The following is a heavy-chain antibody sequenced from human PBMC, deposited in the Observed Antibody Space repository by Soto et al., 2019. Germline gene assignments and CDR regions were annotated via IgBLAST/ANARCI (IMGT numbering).Heavy chain of an antibody. CDR1: GYSFTSYW. V-gene: IGHV5-51*01. D-gene: IGHD6-19*01. CDR2: IYPGDSDT. CDR3: ASTAVAGTDNGFGAFDI. J-gene: IGHJ3*02. Sequence: GESLKISCKGSGYSFTSYWIGWVRPMPGKGLEGMGIIYPGDSDTRYSPSFQGQVTISADKSISTAYLQWSSLKASDTAMYYCASTAVAGTDNGFGAFDIWGQGTMVTVSS.